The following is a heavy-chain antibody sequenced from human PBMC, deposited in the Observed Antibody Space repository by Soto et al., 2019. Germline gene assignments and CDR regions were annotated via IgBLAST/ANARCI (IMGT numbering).Heavy chain of an antibody. CDR2: INYSGSN. CDR3: ARGRSSDWQVAFDI. Sequence: QVQQHQWGAGLLKPSETLSLTCAVDDGYFSTYYWNWIRQSPGKGREWIGKINYSGSNNYNPSLNSRVTISIDMSKNQVALKLTSVTAADTAVYFCARGRSSDWQVAFDIWGQGTTVTVSS. V-gene: IGHV4-34*01. D-gene: IGHD6-19*01. CDR1: DGYFSTYY. J-gene: IGHJ3*02.